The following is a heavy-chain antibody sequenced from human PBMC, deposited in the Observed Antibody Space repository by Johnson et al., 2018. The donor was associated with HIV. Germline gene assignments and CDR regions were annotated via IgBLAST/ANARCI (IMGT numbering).Heavy chain of an antibody. Sequence: VKLVESGGGVVPPGRSLRLSCAASGFTFSRYAMHWVRQAPGKGLEWVAVISYDGSNKYYADSVKGRFTISRDNSKNTLYLQMNSLRAEDTAVYYCARENQDAFDIWGQGTMVTVSS. V-gene: IGHV3-30*14. J-gene: IGHJ3*02. CDR1: GFTFSRYA. CDR3: ARENQDAFDI. CDR2: ISYDGSNK.